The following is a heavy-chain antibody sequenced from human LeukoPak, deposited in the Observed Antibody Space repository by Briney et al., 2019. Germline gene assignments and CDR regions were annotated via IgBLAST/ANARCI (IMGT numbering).Heavy chain of an antibody. CDR2: IYHSGST. CDR1: GYSISSGYY. Sequence: SETLSLTCAVSGYSISSGYYWGWIRQPPGKGLEWIGSIYHSGSTYYNPSLKSRVTISVDTSKNQFSLKLSSVTAADTAVYYCARVLPGGYQPPTHYYYYYMDVWGKGTTVTVSS. V-gene: IGHV4-38-2*01. D-gene: IGHD2-2*01. J-gene: IGHJ6*03. CDR3: ARVLPGGYQPPTHYYYYYMDV.